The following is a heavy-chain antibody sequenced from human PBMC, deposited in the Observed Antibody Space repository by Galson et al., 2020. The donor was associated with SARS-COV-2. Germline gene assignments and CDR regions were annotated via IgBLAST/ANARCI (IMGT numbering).Heavy chain of an antibody. CDR2: ISWNSGSI. J-gene: IGHJ6*02. V-gene: IGHV3-9*01. Sequence: GGSLRLSCAASGFTFDDYAMHWVRQAPGKGLEWVSGISWNSGSIGYADSVKGRFTISRDNAKNSLYLQMNSLRAEDTALYYCAKGYGSGSYMDVWGQGTTVTVSS. CDR1: GFTFDDYA. CDR3: AKGYGSGSYMDV. D-gene: IGHD3-10*01.